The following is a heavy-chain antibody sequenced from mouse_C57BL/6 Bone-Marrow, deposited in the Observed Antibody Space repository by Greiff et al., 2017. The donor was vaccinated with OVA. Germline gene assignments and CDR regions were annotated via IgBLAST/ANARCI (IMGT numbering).Heavy chain of an antibody. CDR1: GFSINSDCY. CDR2: TFYSGIT. D-gene: IGHD4-1*01. J-gene: IGHJ1*03. CDR3: ARSWTWDWYFDV. Sequence: VQLQQSGPSLVRPSQTLSLTCTVTGFSINSDCYWIWIRQFPGNKLEYIGYTFYSGITYYNPSLESRTYITRDTSKNQFALTLSSETTEDTATYYCARSWTWDWYFDVWGTGTTVTVSS. V-gene: IGHV3-3*01.